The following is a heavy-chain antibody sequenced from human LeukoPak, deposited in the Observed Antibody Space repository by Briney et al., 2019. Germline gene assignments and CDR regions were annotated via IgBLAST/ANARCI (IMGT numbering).Heavy chain of an antibody. J-gene: IGHJ5*02. Sequence: SETLSLTCAVCGGSFRGYYWSLIRQPPGKGLEWIGEINHSGSTNYNPSLKSRVTISVDTSKNQFSLKLTSVTAADTAVYYCSFSRCRSTSCFTSAPWGRGTLVTVSS. V-gene: IGHV4-34*01. D-gene: IGHD2-2*01. CDR2: INHSGST. CDR3: SFSRCRSTSCFTSAP. CDR1: GGSFRGYY.